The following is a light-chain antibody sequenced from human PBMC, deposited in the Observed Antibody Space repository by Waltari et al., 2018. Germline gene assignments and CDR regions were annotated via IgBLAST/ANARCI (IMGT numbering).Light chain of an antibody. J-gene: IGKJ3*01. CDR1: QSVSSY. CDR2: DAS. CDR3: QQRSNWPPIFT. V-gene: IGKV3-11*01. Sequence: IVLTQSPATLSLSPGERATITCRASQSVSSYLAWYQQKPGQAPRLLIFDASKRATGIPARFSGSGSGTDFTLTISSLEPEDFAVYYCQQRSNWPPIFTFGPGTKVDIK.